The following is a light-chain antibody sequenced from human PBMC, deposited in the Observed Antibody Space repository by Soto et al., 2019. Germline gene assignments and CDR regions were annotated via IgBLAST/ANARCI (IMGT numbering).Light chain of an antibody. Sequence: IQMTQSPSSLSASVGDRVTITCRASQGTSNYLAWYQQKPGKVPKLLIYAASTLQSGVPSRFSGSGSETDFTLTISSLQPEDVATYYCQKYDYAPWTFGQATHVESK. CDR2: AAS. J-gene: IGKJ1*01. V-gene: IGKV1-27*01. CDR3: QKYDYAPWT. CDR1: QGTSNY.